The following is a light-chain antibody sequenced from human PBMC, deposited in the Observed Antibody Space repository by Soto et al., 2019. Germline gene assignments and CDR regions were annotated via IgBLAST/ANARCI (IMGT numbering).Light chain of an antibody. CDR3: MQGPHWPLFT. Sequence: DVVLTQSPLSLPGTLGQPASISCRSTQSLVYCDGTAYLNWFHQRPGHSPRRQIFKFSNRDSGGPDRFSGRGSGTDFTLKISRVEAEDVGLYYCMQGPHWPLFTFGPGTKVDI. J-gene: IGKJ3*01. CDR2: KFS. V-gene: IGKV2-30*01. CDR1: QSLVYCDGTAY.